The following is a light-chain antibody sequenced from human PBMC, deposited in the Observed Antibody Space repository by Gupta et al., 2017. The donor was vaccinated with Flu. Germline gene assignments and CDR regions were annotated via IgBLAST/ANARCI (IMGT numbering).Light chain of an antibody. CDR1: QSLVDSDGNTY. CDR3: LQATHFPLT. J-gene: IGKJ1*01. V-gene: IGKV2-24*01. Sequence: DVVMTQTPLSLPVTLGQPASISCRSSQSLVDSDGNTYLSWLHQRPGQPPRLLIYKISTRFSGVPDRFSGSGADTDFTLRISRVEAEDVGVYYCLQATHFPLTFGPGTKVEIK. CDR2: KIS.